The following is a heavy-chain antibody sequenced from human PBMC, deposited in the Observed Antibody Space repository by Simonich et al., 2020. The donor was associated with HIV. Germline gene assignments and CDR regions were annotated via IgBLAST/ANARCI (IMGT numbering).Heavy chain of an antibody. CDR2: MRGSGGST. V-gene: IGHV3-23*01. D-gene: IGHD3-3*01. CDR1: GFTFSSYA. CDR3: AKDRYYNFWSGYYDY. Sequence: EVQLLESGGGLVQPGGSLRLSCAASGFTFSSYAMSWVRQAPGDGLGWVTAMRGSGGSTYYADPVKGRFTISRDNSKNTLYLQMNSLRAEDTAVYYCAKDRYYNFWSGYYDYWGQGTLVTVSS. J-gene: IGHJ4*02.